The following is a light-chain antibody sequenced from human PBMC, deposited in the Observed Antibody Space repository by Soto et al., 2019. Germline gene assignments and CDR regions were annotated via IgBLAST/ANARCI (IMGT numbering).Light chain of an antibody. CDR1: QSVSSY. CDR3: QQRSNLPPLT. J-gene: IGKJ4*01. Sequence: EIVLTQSPATLSLSPGERATLSCRASQSVSSYLAWYQQKPGQAPRLLIYDASNRATGIPARFSGSGSGTDFTLTISSLEPEDFAVYYCQQRSNLPPLTFGVGTNVEIK. V-gene: IGKV3-11*01. CDR2: DAS.